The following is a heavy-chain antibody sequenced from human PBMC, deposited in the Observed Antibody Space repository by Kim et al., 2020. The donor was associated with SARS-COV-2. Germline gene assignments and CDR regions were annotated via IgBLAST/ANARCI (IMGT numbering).Heavy chain of an antibody. CDR3: ARDWERVSGYYFWFDP. CDR1: GGTFSSYA. V-gene: IGHV1-69*13. Sequence: SVKVSCKASGGTFSSYAISWVRQAPGQGLEWMGGIIPIFGTANYAQKFQGRVTITADESTSTAYMELSSLRSEDTAVYYCARDWERVSGYYFWFDPWGQGTLVTVSS. J-gene: IGHJ5*02. CDR2: IIPIFGTA. D-gene: IGHD3-22*01.